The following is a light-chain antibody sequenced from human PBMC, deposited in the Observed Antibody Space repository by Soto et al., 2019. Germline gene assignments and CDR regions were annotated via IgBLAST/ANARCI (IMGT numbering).Light chain of an antibody. V-gene: IGKV1-9*01. J-gene: IGKJ1*01. CDR2: GSA. CDR1: QGISSY. CDR3: QQLNNFPWP. Sequence: DIQLTQSPSFLSASVGDIVTITCRASQGISSYLAWYQQRPGKAPKLLMYGSAPLQSGVPSRFSGSASVTTFTLTINNLQPEDFATYYCQQLNNFPWPSGQGTKVE.